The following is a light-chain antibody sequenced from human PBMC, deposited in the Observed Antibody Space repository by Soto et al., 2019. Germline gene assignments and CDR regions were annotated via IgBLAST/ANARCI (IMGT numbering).Light chain of an antibody. CDR1: QSISSY. CDR2: AAS. J-gene: IGKJ1*01. CDR3: QQRYSRPWT. Sequence: DIQMTQSPSSLSASVGDRVTITCRASQSISSYLNWYQQKPGKAPKLLIYAASSLQSGVPSRFSGSGSGTDFTLTISRLQPEDFATYYCQQRYSRPWTFGQGTKVEIK. V-gene: IGKV1-39*01.